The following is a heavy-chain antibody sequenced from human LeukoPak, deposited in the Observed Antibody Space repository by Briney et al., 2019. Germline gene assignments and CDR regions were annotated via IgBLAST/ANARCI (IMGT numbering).Heavy chain of an antibody. J-gene: IGHJ6*03. CDR2: IIPIFGTA. D-gene: IGHD5-18*01. Sequence: SSVKVSCKASGGTFSSYAISWVRQAPGQGLEWMGGIIPIFGTANYAQKFQGRVTITADKSTSTAYMELSSLRSEDTAVYYCARGGYSYGYGYYYYYMDVWGKGTTVTVSS. V-gene: IGHV1-69*06. CDR3: ARGGYSYGYGYYYYYMDV. CDR1: GGTFSSYA.